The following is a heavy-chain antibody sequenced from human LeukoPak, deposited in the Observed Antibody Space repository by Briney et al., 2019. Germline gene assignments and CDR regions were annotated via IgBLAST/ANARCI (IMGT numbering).Heavy chain of an antibody. J-gene: IGHJ6*03. CDR2: ISGSGDST. CDR3: AKDPYYGDPYYYYYMDV. V-gene: IGHV3-23*01. Sequence: GGSLRLSCAASGFTFSSYAMSWVRQAPGKGLEWVSAISGSGDSTYHADSVKGRFTISRDNSKNTLYLQMNSLRAEDTAVYYCAKDPYYGDPYYYYYMDVWGKGTTVTVSS. D-gene: IGHD4-17*01. CDR1: GFTFSSYA.